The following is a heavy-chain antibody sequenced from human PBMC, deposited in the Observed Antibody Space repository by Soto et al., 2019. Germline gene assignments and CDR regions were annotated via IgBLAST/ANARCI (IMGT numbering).Heavy chain of an antibody. D-gene: IGHD1-26*01. CDR1: GGSISSSNYY. J-gene: IGHJ5*02. V-gene: IGHV4-39*01. Sequence: QLQLQESGPGLVKPSETLSLTCTVSGGSISSSNYYWGWIRQPPGKGLEWIGSIYYSGSTSYNPSLKSRVTITVATSKNQFSLKLSSVTAADTAVYYCATQEVGGSYVYTFDPWGQGTLVTVSS. CDR3: ATQEVGGSYVYTFDP. CDR2: IYYSGST.